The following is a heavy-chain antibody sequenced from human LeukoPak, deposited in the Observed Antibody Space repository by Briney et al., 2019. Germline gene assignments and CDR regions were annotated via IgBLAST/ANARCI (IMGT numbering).Heavy chain of an antibody. CDR2: IVVGSGNT. V-gene: IGHV1-58*02. J-gene: IGHJ4*02. CDR3: ASSGGNSVHYFDY. D-gene: IGHD4-23*01. CDR1: GFTFTSSA. Sequence: GTSVKVSCKASGFTFTSSAMQWVRQARGQRLEWIGWIVVGSGNTNYAQKFQERVTITRDMSTSTAYMELSRLRSDDTAVYYCASSGGNSVHYFDYWGQGTLVTVSS.